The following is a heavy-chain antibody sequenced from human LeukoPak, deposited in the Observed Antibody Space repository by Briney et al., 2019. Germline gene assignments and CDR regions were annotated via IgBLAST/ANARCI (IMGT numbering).Heavy chain of an antibody. Sequence: GRSLRLSCAASGFTFDDYAMHWVRQAPGKGLEWVSGISWNSGSIGYADSVEGRFTISRDNAKNSLYRQMNSLRAEDTALYYCAKEDDGKAFDIWGQGTMVTVSS. V-gene: IGHV3-9*01. CDR1: GFTFDDYA. D-gene: IGHD1-1*01. J-gene: IGHJ3*02. CDR3: AKEDDGKAFDI. CDR2: ISWNSGSI.